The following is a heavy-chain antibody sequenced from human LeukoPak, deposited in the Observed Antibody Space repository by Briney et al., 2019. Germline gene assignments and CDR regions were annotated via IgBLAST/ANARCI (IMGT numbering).Heavy chain of an antibody. CDR2: IHHSGGT. V-gene: IGHV4-4*02. CDR3: ATRWVLTGEPY. CDR1: GGSISSTEW. J-gene: IGHJ4*02. D-gene: IGHD7-27*01. Sequence: NPSGTLSLTCAVSGGSISSTEWYTWVRQPPGQGLEWIGEIHHSGGTNYNVSLKSRATISLDKSKNQFSLDLTSMTAADTAGYYCATRWVLTGEPYWGQGTLVTVSS.